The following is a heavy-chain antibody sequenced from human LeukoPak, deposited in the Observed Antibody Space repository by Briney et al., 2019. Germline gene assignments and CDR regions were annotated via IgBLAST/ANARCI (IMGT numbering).Heavy chain of an antibody. Sequence: GGSLRLSCAASGFTFSSYSMNWVRQAPGKGLEWVSSISSSSSYIYYADSVKGRFTISRGNAKNSLYLQMNSLRAEGTAVYYCAREDDYGDYDPYYYYGMDVWGKGTTVTVSS. CDR1: GFTFSSYS. J-gene: IGHJ6*04. V-gene: IGHV3-21*01. CDR3: AREDDYGDYDPYYYYGMDV. D-gene: IGHD4-17*01. CDR2: ISSSSSYI.